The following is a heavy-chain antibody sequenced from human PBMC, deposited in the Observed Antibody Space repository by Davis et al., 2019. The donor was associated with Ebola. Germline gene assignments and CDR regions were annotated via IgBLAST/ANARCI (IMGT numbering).Heavy chain of an antibody. J-gene: IGHJ6*02. Sequence: GGSLRLSCAASGFTVGDHYMSWVRQTPGKGLEWVSSIFSGDRTFYADSVKGRFTISRDNTKNTLYLQMNSLRGEDTAVYYCVRDTSHQLPHWLYYFYGMDVWGQGTTVTVSS. V-gene: IGHV3-66*01. CDR1: GFTVGDHY. D-gene: IGHD2-2*01. CDR3: VRDTSHQLPHWLYYFYGMDV. CDR2: IFSGDRT.